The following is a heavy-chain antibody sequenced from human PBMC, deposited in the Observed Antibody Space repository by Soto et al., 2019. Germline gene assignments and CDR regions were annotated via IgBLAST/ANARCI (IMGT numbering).Heavy chain of an antibody. V-gene: IGHV2-5*01. J-gene: IGHJ4*02. CDR3: AHSPWGAAPDY. CDR1: GFSVSARGVG. Sequence: SGPTLVNPTQTLTLPCALSGFSVSARGVGVGWIRQPPGKALEWLAIIYWNDDKLYRPSLQSRLTITKDTSKNQVVLTMTNMDPVDTATYYCAHSPWGAAPDYWGQGTPVTVSS. CDR2: IYWNDDK. D-gene: IGHD3-16*01.